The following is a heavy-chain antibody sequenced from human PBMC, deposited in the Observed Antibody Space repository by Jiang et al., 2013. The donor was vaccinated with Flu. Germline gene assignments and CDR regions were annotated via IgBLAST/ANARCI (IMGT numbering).Heavy chain of an antibody. D-gene: IGHD3-10*01. Sequence: NPTQTLTLTCTFSGFSLSTSGVGXGWIRQPPGKALEWLALIYWDDDKRYSPSLKSRLTITKDTSKNQVVLTMTNMDPVDTATYYCAHRPSGLLWFGELSGRDNLASNLRARHDHNWFDPWGQGTLVTVSS. CDR2: IYWDDDK. J-gene: IGHJ5*02. CDR1: GFSLSTSGVG. CDR3: AHRPSGLLWFGELSGRDNLASNLRARHDHNWFDP. V-gene: IGHV2-5*02.